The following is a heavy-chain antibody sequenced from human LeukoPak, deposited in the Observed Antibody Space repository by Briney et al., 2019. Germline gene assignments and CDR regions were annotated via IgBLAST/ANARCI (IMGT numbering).Heavy chain of an antibody. CDR2: IYYSGST. CDR1: GGSISNY. CDR3: ARDSITGTTFDY. J-gene: IGHJ4*02. Sequence: PSETLSLTCTVSGGSISNYWSWIRQPPGKGLEWIGYIYYSGSTNYNPSLKSRVTISVDTSKNQFSLKLSSVTAADTAVYYCARDSITGTTFDYWGQGTLVTVSS. D-gene: IGHD1-7*01. V-gene: IGHV4-59*12.